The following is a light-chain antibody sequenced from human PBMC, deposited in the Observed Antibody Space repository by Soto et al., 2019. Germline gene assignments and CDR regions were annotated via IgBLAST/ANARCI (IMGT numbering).Light chain of an antibody. J-gene: IGLJ7*01. CDR2: EVS. Sequence: QSVLTQPASVSGSPGQSITISCTGTSSDVGGYNYVSWYQQHPGKAPKLMIYEVSNRPSGVSNRFSGSKSGNTASLTISGLQAEDEADYYCSSYTSSSTLGAVFGGGTQLTVL. CDR3: SSYTSSSTLGAV. CDR1: SSDVGGYNY. V-gene: IGLV2-14*01.